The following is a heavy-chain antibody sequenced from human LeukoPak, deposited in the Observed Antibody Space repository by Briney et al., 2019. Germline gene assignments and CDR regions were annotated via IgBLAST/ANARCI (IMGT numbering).Heavy chain of an antibody. CDR3: ARGPMIVVVITTYFGY. CDR1: GGSFSGYY. V-gene: IGHV4-34*01. Sequence: SETLSLTCAVYGGSFSGYYWSWIRQPPGKGLEWIGEINHSGSTNYNPSLKSRVTISVDTSKNQFSLKLSSVTAADTAVYYCARGPMIVVVITTYFGYWGQGTLVTVSS. D-gene: IGHD3-22*01. J-gene: IGHJ4*02. CDR2: INHSGST.